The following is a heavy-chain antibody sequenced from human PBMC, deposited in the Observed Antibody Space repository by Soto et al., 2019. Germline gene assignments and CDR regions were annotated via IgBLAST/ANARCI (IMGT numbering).Heavy chain of an antibody. J-gene: IGHJ4*02. CDR1: GGTFSSCT. CDR3: ARDRGRDIVVVPAALDY. CDR2: IIPILGIA. Sequence: QVQLVQSGAEVKKPGSSVKVSCKASGGTFSSCTISWVRQAPGQGLEWMGRIIPILGIANYAQKFQGRVTITADKSTSTAYMELSSLRSEDTAVYYCARDRGRDIVVVPAALDYWGQGTLVTVSS. D-gene: IGHD2-2*01. V-gene: IGHV1-69*08.